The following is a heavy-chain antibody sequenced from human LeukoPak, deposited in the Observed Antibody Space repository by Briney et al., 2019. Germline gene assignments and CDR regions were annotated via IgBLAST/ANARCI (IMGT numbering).Heavy chain of an antibody. CDR2: IYPGDSDT. V-gene: IGHV5-51*01. J-gene: IGHJ4*02. CDR3: ARHPDYEPFDY. CDR1: GYSFTNYR. Sequence: GESLKISCKGSGYSFTNYRIGWVRQMPGKGLEWMGIIYPGDSDTRYSPSFQGQVTISADKSITTAYLQWSSLKASDTAMYYCARHPDYEPFDYWGQGTLVTVSS. D-gene: IGHD4-17*01.